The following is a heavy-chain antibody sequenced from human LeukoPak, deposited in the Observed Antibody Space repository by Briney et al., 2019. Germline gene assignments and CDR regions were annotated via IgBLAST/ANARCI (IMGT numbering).Heavy chain of an antibody. D-gene: IGHD3-22*01. CDR1: GFTFSSYA. Sequence: GGSLRLSCAASGFTFSSYAMSWVRQAPGKGLEWVSAISGSGGSTYYADSGKGRFTISRDNSKNTLYLQMNSLRAEDTAVYYCAKGPSPYYYDSSGYFDYWGQGTLVTVSS. CDR2: ISGSGGST. V-gene: IGHV3-23*01. CDR3: AKGPSPYYYDSSGYFDY. J-gene: IGHJ4*02.